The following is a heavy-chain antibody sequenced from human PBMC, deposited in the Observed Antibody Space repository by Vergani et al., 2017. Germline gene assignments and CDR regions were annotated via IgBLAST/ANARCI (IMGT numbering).Heavy chain of an antibody. J-gene: IGHJ4*02. CDR1: GGSISSGGYS. CDR2: IYHSGST. D-gene: IGHD3-10*01. Sequence: QLQLQESGSGLVKPSQTLSLTCAVSGGSISSGGYSWSWIRQPPGKGLEWIGYIYHSGSTYYNPSLKSRVTISVDRSKNQFSLKLSSVTAADTAVYYCARHSSKYYFGSGSNRLDYWGQGTLVTVSS. CDR3: ARHSSKYYFGSGSNRLDY. V-gene: IGHV4-30-2*01.